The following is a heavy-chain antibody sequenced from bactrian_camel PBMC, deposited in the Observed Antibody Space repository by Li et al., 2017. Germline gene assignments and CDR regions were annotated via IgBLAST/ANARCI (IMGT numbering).Heavy chain of an antibody. V-gene: IGHV3S1*01. CDR3: AKDWALGTA. J-gene: IGHJ4*01. Sequence: QVQLVESGGGSVQTGGSLKLSCRASGPAYSEYCMGWFRQVPGEEREGVAAIDSDGIINYADSVKGRFTISRDNAKNTLYLQLNSLKTEDTAMYYCAKDWALGTARGQGTQVTVS. CDR2: IDSDGII. D-gene: IGHD5*01. CDR1: GPAYSEYC.